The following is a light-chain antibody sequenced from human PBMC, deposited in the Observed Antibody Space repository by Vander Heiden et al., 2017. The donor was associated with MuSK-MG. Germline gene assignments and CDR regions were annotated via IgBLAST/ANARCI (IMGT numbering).Light chain of an antibody. J-gene: IGKJ2*01. CDR2: DAS. V-gene: IGKV3-11*01. Sequence: EIVLTQSPATLSLSTGERATLSCRASQSVSSYLAWYQQKPGQAPRLLIYDASNRATGIPARFSGSGYGTDFTLTISSLEPEDFAVYYCQQRSNWPPYTFGQGTKLEIK. CDR3: QQRSNWPPYT. CDR1: QSVSSY.